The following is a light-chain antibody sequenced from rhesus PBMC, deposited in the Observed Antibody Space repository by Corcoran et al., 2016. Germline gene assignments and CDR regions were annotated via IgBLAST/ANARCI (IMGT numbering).Light chain of an antibody. CDR3: QQYSSRPFP. CDR2: KAS. J-gene: IGKJ3*01. V-gene: IGKV1-22*01. Sequence: DIQMTQSPSSLSASVGDTVTITCRASQGISSWLAWYQQKPGKAPKLLIYKASSLQSGVPSRCSGSGAGTDFTLTISSLQSEDFATYYCQQYSSRPFPFGPGTKLDIK. CDR1: QGISSW.